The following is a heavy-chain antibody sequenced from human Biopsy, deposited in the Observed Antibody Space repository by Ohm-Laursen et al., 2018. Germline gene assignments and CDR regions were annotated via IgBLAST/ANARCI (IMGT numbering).Heavy chain of an antibody. CDR3: ARAKLEPVYYYYGMDV. V-gene: IGHV1-2*02. CDR2: INPNTDGT. J-gene: IGHJ6*02. D-gene: IGHD1-1*01. CDR1: GYRITGHY. Sequence: ASVKVSCKASGYRITGHYIYWVRQAPGKGLEWMGWINPNTDGTYYAQRFRGRVTFTSDTSISTAYMEVSTLRSDDTAVYYCARAKLEPVYYYYGMDVWGQGTTVTVSS.